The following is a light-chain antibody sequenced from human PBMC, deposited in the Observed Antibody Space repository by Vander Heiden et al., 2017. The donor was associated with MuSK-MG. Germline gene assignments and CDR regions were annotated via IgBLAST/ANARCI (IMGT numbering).Light chain of an antibody. CDR1: ILRTSF. V-gene: IGLV3-19*01. CDR2: GKN. Sequence: SSELTQDPALSVALGQTVRITCQGDILRTSFANWYQQRPGQAPLLVVFGKNKRPSGTPDRFSSSSSGDTTSLTIAGAQAEDEADYFCSSRNTSSNLWVFGGGTELTVL. J-gene: IGLJ3*02. CDR3: SSRNTSSNLWV.